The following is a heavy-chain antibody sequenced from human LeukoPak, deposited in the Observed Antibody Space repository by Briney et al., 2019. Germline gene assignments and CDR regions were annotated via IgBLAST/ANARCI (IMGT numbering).Heavy chain of an antibody. CDR2: ISYDGSNK. J-gene: IGHJ3*02. V-gene: IGHV3-30*14. Sequence: GGSLRLSCAASGFTFSSYAMHWVRQAPGKGLEWVAVISYDGSNKYYADSVKGRFTISRDNSKNTLYLQMGSLRAEDMAVYYCARDLVENYDSSGYYYVPDGPPDIWGQGTMVTVSS. CDR1: GFTFSSYA. CDR3: ARDLVENYDSSGYYYVPDGPPDI. D-gene: IGHD3-22*01.